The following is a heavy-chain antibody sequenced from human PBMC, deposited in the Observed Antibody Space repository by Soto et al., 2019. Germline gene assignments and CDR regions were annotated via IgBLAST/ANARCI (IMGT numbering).Heavy chain of an antibody. J-gene: IGHJ4*02. D-gene: IGHD7-27*01. CDR1: GFSLTTSGVG. CDR3: TPAFHWGLHHY. CDR2: INWNGDK. V-gene: IGHV2-5*01. Sequence: QITLKESGPTLVRPTQTLTLTCTFSGFSLTTSGVGVGWTRQPPGKALEWLALINWNGDKRIIPSLRSRLALTRDTSENQVVLTLTKADPWDTGTYYCTPAFHWGLHHYRAQGSLVTVSS.